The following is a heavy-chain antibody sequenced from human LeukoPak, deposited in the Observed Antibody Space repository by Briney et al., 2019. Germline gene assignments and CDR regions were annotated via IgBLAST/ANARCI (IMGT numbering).Heavy chain of an antibody. CDR3: ARETSSARFDY. V-gene: IGHV3-30-3*01. J-gene: IGHJ4*02. CDR2: ISYDGSNK. CDR1: GFTFSSYA. Sequence: GGSLRLSCAASGFTFSSYAMHWVRQAPGRGLEWVAVISYDGSNKYYADSVKGRFTISRDNSKNTLYLQMNSLRAEDTAVYYCARETSSARFDYWGQGTLVTVSS.